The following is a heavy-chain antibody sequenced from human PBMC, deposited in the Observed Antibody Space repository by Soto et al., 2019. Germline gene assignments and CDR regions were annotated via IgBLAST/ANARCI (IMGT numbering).Heavy chain of an antibody. D-gene: IGHD1-1*01. CDR2: IWYDGSNK. CDR1: GFTFSSYG. V-gene: IGHV3-33*01. CDR3: ARVISNWQNPTGAFDI. J-gene: IGHJ3*02. Sequence: QVQLVESGGGVVQPGRSLRLSCAASGFTFSSYGMHWVRQAPGKGLEWVAVIWYDGSNKYYADSVKGRFTISRDNSKNTLYLQIISLIAEDTAVYYCARVISNWQNPTGAFDIWCQGTMVTVSS.